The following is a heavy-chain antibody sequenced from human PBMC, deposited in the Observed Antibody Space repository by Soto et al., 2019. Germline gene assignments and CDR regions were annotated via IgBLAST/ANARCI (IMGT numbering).Heavy chain of an antibody. V-gene: IGHV1-18*01. CDR1: GYTFTSYG. D-gene: IGHD4-17*01. CDR3: ARGTTVETGNY. J-gene: IGHJ4*02. CDR2: ISAYTGNT. Sequence: QVQLVQSGAEVKKPGASVKVSCKASGYTFTSYGFSWVRQAPGQGLEWMGWISAYTGNTNYAHKLQGRVTMTTDRASSRAYMELRRLRSDNTAMYYCARGTTVETGNYWAQETLVTVSS.